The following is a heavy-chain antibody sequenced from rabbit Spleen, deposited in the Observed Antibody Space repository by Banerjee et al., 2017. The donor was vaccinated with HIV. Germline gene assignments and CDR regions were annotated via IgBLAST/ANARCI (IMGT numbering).Heavy chain of an antibody. V-gene: IGHV1S40*01. D-gene: IGHD5-1*01. Sequence: QSLEESGGGLVKPGASLTLTCKASGFSFNSGYDMCWVRQAPGKGLEWVACAYAGSSGSTYSATWAKGRFTVSKTSSTTVTLQMTSLTAAYTATYFCARDLVVAIGWNFNLWGPGTLVTVS. CDR2: AYAGSSGST. CDR3: ARDLVVAIGWNFNL. CDR1: GFSFNSGYD. J-gene: IGHJ4*01.